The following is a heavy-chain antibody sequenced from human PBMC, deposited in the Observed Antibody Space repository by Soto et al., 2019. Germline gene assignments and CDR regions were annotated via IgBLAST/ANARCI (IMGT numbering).Heavy chain of an antibody. CDR2: IYYSGST. V-gene: IGHV4-59*08. CDR1: GGSVSSYY. CDR3: ARHSNRNYGLYYFDY. Sequence: TSETLSLTCTVSGGSVSSYYWAWIRQSPGKALEWIGYIYYSGSTKYNPSLKSRVTMSVDTSNNQFSLRVSSVTAADTAVYYCARHSNRNYGLYYFDYWGQGTLVTVSS. J-gene: IGHJ4*02. D-gene: IGHD4-4*01.